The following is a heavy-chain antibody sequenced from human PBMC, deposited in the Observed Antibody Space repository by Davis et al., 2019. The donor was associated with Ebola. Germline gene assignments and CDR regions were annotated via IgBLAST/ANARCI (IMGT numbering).Heavy chain of an antibody. Sequence: SETLSLTCAVYGGSFSGYYWSWIRQPPGKGLEWIGEINHSGSTNYNPSLKSRATISVDTSKNQFSLKVSSVTAADTAVYYCARARTSRSDYYDSSGYYRSNNWFDPWGQGTLVTVSS. V-gene: IGHV4-34*01. CDR1: GGSFSGYY. CDR2: INHSGST. J-gene: IGHJ5*02. D-gene: IGHD3-22*01. CDR3: ARARTSRSDYYDSSGYYRSNNWFDP.